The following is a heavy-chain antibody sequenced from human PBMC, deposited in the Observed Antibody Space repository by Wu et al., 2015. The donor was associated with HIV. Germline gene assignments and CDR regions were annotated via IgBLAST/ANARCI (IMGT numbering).Heavy chain of an antibody. CDR1: GYTFTSYD. CDR2: MNPNSGNT. Sequence: QVQLVQSGAEVKKPGASVKVSCKASGYTFTSYDINWVRQATGQGLEWMGWMNPNSGNTGYAQKFQGRVTMTRNTSISTAYMELSSLRSEDTAVYYCARGSERVLPYNWFDPWAEEPVVHRLL. D-gene: IGHD2-15*01. V-gene: IGHV1-8*01. J-gene: IGHJ5*02. CDR3: ARGSERVLPYNWFDP.